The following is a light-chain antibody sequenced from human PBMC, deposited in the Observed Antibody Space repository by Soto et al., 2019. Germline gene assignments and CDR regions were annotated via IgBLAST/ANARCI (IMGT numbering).Light chain of an antibody. CDR2: ASS. V-gene: IGLV2-14*01. CDR1: SSDVGSYNY. CDR3: SSYTSGSTLYV. J-gene: IGLJ1*01. Sequence: QSVLTQPASVSGSPGQSITISCTGTSSDVGSYNYVSWYQHHPGKAPRLMIYASSNRPSGVSHRFSGPRSGNTASLTISGLQAEDEADYYCSSYTSGSTLYVFGTGTKVTVL.